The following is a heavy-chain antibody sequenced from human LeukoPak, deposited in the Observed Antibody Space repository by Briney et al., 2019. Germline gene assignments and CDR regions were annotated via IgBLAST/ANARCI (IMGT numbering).Heavy chain of an antibody. V-gene: IGHV4-59*08. CDR1: GGSVTSYY. J-gene: IGHJ4*02. D-gene: IGHD6-19*01. CDR3: ARQPVGGYYFDY. Sequence: SETLSLTCTVSGGSVTSYYWSWFRQPPGKGLEWIAYIYYTGGANANYNPSLRSRATISVDTSNNQFSLKLSSVTDADTAVYYCARQPVGGYYFDYWGQGTLVPVSS. CDR2: IYYTGGANA.